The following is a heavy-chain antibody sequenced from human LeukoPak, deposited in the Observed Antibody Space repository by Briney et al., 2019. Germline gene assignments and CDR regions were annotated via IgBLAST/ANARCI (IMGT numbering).Heavy chain of an antibody. CDR1: GGSFSGYY. V-gene: IGHV4-34*01. CDR3: ARGLFRVEVVPANWFDP. CDR2: ISHSGST. D-gene: IGHD2-2*01. Sequence: SETLSLTCAVYGGSFSGYYWSWIRQPPGKGLEWIGEISHSGSTNYNPSLKSRVTISVDTSKTQFSLKLSSVTAADTAVYYCARGLFRVEVVPANWFDPWGQGTLVTVSS. J-gene: IGHJ5*02.